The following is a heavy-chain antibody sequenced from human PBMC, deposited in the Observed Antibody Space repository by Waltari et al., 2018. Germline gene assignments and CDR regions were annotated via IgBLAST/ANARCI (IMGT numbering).Heavy chain of an antibody. CDR2: ILSMFGTA. Sequence: QVQLVQSGAEVKKPGSSVKVPCKSFGSTFSNDAITWVRLAPGQGLEWMGRILSMFGTASSAQNFQGRVTITADKSTSTGYMELSSLTSEDTAIYYCARGTKYCTNGVCYHYYYMDVGGNGTTVTLSS. V-gene: IGHV1-69*13. CDR3: ARGTKYCTNGVCYHYYYMDV. CDR1: GSTFSNDA. D-gene: IGHD2-8*01. J-gene: IGHJ6*03.